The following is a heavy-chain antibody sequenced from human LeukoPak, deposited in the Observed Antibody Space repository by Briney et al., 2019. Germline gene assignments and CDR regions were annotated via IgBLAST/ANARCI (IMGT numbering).Heavy chain of an antibody. V-gene: IGHV3-72*01. D-gene: IGHD1-26*01. CDR1: GFTFSDHY. CDR2: TRNKANSYTT. Sequence: PGGSLRLSCAASGFTFSDHYMDWVRQAPGKGLEWVGRTRNKANSYTTEYAASVKGRFTISRDDSKNSLYLQMNSLKTEDTAVYYCARASSVGAVWTIDYWGQGTLVTVSS. J-gene: IGHJ4*02. CDR3: ARASSVGAVWTIDY.